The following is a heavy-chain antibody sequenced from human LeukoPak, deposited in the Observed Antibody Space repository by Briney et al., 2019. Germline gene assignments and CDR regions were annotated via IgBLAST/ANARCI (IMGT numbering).Heavy chain of an antibody. D-gene: IGHD6-13*01. CDR3: ARDKYILSIQKQQLEGDY. CDR2: IIPILGIA. Sequence: ASVKVSCKASGGTFSSYAISWVRQAPGQGLEWMGRIIPILGIANYAQKFQGRVTITADKSTGTAYMELSSLGSEDTAVYYCARDKYILSIQKQQLEGDYWGQGTLVTVSS. V-gene: IGHV1-69*04. CDR1: GGTFSSYA. J-gene: IGHJ4*02.